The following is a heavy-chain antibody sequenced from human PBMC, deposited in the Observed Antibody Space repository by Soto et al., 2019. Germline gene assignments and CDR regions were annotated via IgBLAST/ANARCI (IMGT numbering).Heavy chain of an antibody. Sequence: SETLSLTCAVSGGSISSSNWWSWVRQPPGKGLEWIGEIYHSGSTNYNPSLKSRVTISVDKSKNQFSLKLSSVTAADTAVYYCATSSGYDSYYYYYYGMDVWGQGTTVTVSS. CDR3: ATSSGYDSYYYYYYGMDV. CDR1: GGSISSSNW. V-gene: IGHV4-4*02. J-gene: IGHJ6*02. D-gene: IGHD5-12*01. CDR2: IYHSGST.